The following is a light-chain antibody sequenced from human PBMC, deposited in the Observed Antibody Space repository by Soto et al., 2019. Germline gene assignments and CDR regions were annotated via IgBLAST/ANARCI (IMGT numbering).Light chain of an antibody. J-gene: IGLJ1*01. CDR2: DVS. V-gene: IGLV2-11*01. CDR1: SSYVGGYNY. Sequence: QSAPTQPRSVSGSPGQSVTISCTGTSSYVGGYNYVSWYQQHPGKAPKLMIYDVSKRPSGVPDRFSGSKSGNTASLTISGLQAEDEADYYCCSYAGSYTYVFGTGTKVTVL. CDR3: CSYAGSYTYV.